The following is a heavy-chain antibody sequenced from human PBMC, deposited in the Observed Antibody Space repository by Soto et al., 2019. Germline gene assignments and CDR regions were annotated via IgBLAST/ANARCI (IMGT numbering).Heavy chain of an antibody. D-gene: IGHD2-2*01. J-gene: IGHJ5*02. CDR1: GGSISTGNYY. Sequence: SETLSLTCTVSGGSISTGNYYGGWIRQPPGKGLEWLGTVYYSGSTYYNPSLKSRVTISVDTSKNQFPLKLNSVTAADTAVYSCARGRECSSTRCYQNVWFDPWGQGILVTVSS. CDR3: ARGRECSSTRCYQNVWFDP. V-gene: IGHV4-39*01. CDR2: VYYSGST.